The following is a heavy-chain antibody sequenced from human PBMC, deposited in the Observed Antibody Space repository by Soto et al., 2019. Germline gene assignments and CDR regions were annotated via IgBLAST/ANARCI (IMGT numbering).Heavy chain of an antibody. CDR1: GFTFSTYS. CDR2: ISSSSSYI. CDR3: ARQSAGNSVPSDY. D-gene: IGHD6-13*01. V-gene: IGHV3-21*01. Sequence: GGSLRLSCAASGFTFSTYSMNWVRQAPGKGLEWVSSISSSSSYIYYADSVKGRFTISRDNAKNSLYLQMNSLRAEDTAVYYCARQSAGNSVPSDYWGQGTLVTVSS. J-gene: IGHJ4*02.